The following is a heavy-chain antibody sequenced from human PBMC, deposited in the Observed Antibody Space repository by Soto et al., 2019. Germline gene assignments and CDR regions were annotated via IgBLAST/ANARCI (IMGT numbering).Heavy chain of an antibody. D-gene: IGHD3-22*01. CDR2: ISHDGGHE. Sequence: GGSLRLSYAASGLKFRNNGMHWVRQDPGKGLEFVAVISHDGGHEDYADSVKGRFTISRDNSKNMLFLQMNSLRPDDTALYYCVRFPFFDTSDQGYWGQGTLVTVAS. CDR1: GLKFRNNG. V-gene: IGHV3-30*03. CDR3: VRFPFFDTSDQGY. J-gene: IGHJ4*02.